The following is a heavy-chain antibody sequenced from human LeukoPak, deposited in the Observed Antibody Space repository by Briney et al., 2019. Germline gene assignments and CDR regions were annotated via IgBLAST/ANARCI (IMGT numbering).Heavy chain of an antibody. V-gene: IGHV3-23*01. CDR3: AKDWSCDY. Sequence: GGSLRLSCAASGFTFSSYAMSWVRQAPGKGLEWASAISDSGSSTYYADSVKGRFTISRDNSKNTLYLQMNSLRAEDTALYYCAKDWSCDYWGQGTLVTVSS. CDR1: GFTFSSYA. J-gene: IGHJ4*02. CDR2: ISDSGSST. D-gene: IGHD1-26*01.